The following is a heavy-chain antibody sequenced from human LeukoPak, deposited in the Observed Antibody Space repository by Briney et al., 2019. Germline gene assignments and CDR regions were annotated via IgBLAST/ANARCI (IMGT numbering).Heavy chain of an antibody. J-gene: IGHJ6*03. CDR1: GYTFTSYD. V-gene: IGHV1-8*03. D-gene: IGHD3-22*01. CDR3: ARAPPLYYYDIRAFGVRPYYYYYMDV. CDR2: MNPNSGNT. Sequence: ASVKVSCKASGYTFTSYDINWVRQATGQGLEWMGWMNPNSGNTGYAQKFQGRVTITRNTSISTAYMELSSLRSEDTAVYYCARAPPLYYYDIRAFGVRPYYYYYMDVWGKGTTVTVSS.